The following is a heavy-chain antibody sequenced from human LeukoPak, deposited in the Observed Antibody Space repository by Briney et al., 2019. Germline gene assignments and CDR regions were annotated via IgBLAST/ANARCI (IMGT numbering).Heavy chain of an antibody. V-gene: IGHV3-7*01. Sequence: GGSLRPSCPASGFIFSSYWLRSVRQAPGKGLEWVENKKQDGSEKYYVDSVKGRFTISRDNAKNSLYLQINSLRAEDTAVYYCVTDIAARHTFSCDYWGQGTLVTVSS. J-gene: IGHJ4*02. CDR2: KKQDGSEK. CDR1: GFIFSSYW. D-gene: IGHD6-6*01. CDR3: VTDIAARHTFSCDY.